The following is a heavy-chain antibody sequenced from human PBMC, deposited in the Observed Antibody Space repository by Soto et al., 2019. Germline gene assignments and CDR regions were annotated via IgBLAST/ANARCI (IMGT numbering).Heavy chain of an antibody. CDR2: IAYDGSNK. CDR1: GFTFSSYG. D-gene: IGHD5-18*01. J-gene: IGHJ4*02. V-gene: IGHV3-30*03. Sequence: GGSLRLSCVASGFTFSSYGMHWVRQAPGKGLEWVAVIAYDGSNKYYADSVKGRFTISRDNSKNTLFLQMNSLRVEDTAVYYCARGLGGYSYGFDYWGQGTLVTVSS. CDR3: ARGLGGYSYGFDY.